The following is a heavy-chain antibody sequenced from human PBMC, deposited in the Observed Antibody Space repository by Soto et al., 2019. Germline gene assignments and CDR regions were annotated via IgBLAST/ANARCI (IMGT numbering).Heavy chain of an antibody. Sequence: QVQLVQSGAEVKKPGASVKVSCKASGYTFTSYAMHWVRQAPGQRLEWMGWINAGNGNTKYSQKFQGRVTITRDTSASTAYMQLSRLTSEDTAVYFCARDLGAWPAYWGAGTLVTVSS. CDR1: GYTFTSYA. J-gene: IGHJ4*01. CDR2: INAGNGNT. D-gene: IGHD5-12*01. V-gene: IGHV1-3*01. CDR3: ARDLGAWPAY.